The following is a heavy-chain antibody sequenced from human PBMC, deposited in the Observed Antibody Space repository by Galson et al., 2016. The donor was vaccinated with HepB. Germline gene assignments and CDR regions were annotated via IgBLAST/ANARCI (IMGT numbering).Heavy chain of an antibody. Sequence: SVKVSCKASGYTLTSYDINWVRQATGQGLEWMGWMNPNSGNTGFAQKFQGRVTMTRSISLSTAYLEVSSLTSEDTAGDYCVRGRYGDYDGGFDYWGQGALVTVSS. CDR1: GYTLTSYD. J-gene: IGHJ4*02. V-gene: IGHV1-8*01. CDR2: MNPNSGNT. D-gene: IGHD4-17*01. CDR3: VRGRYGDYDGGFDY.